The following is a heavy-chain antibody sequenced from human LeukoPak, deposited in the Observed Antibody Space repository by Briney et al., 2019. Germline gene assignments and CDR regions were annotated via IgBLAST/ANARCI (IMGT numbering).Heavy chain of an antibody. D-gene: IGHD5-24*01. V-gene: IGHV1-2*02. CDR2: INPNSGGT. J-gene: IGHJ4*02. CDR1: GYTFTGYY. CDR3: AREGRNGYNEGYFDY. Sequence: SVXVSCKASGYTFTGYYMHWVRQAPGQGLDWMGWINPNSGGTKYAQNFQGRVTLTTDTSINTAYMELSSLRSDDTAVYYCAREGRNGYNEGYFDYWGQGTLVTVSS.